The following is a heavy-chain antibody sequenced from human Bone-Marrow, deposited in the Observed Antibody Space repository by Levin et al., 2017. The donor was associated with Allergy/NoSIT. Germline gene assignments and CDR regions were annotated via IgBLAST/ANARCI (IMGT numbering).Heavy chain of an antibody. CDR2: ISGSGNYV. CDR1: GFIFYSYT. CDR3: ARTFCSGGSCYLSLDY. J-gene: IGHJ4*02. D-gene: IGHD2-15*01. V-gene: IGHV3-21*01. Sequence: SCVASGFIFYSYTTHWVRQAPGKGLEWISSISGSGNYVYDADSVKGRFTISRDNAKNSLYLQMNNLRAEDTAVYYCARTFCSGGSCYLSLDYWGQGTLVTVSS.